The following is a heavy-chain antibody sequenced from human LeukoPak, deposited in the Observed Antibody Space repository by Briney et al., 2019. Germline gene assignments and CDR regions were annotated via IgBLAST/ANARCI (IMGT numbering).Heavy chain of an antibody. CDR1: GGSISSYY. Sequence: SETLSLTCTVSGGSISSYYWSWIRQPPGQGLEWIGYIYYSGSTNYNPSLKSRVTISVDTSKNQFSLKLSSVSAADTAVYYCASSIPDYYDSSGFDYWGQGTLVTVSS. CDR2: IYYSGST. CDR3: ASSIPDYYDSSGFDY. V-gene: IGHV4-59*01. D-gene: IGHD3-22*01. J-gene: IGHJ4*02.